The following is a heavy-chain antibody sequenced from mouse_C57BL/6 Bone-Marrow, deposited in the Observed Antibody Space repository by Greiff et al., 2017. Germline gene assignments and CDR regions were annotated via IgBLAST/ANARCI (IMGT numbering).Heavy chain of an antibody. J-gene: IGHJ3*01. Sequence: EVHLVESGGGLVKPGGSLKLSCAASGFTFSSYAMSWVRQTPEKRLEWVATISDGGSYTYYPDNVKGRFTISRDNAKNNLYLQMSHLKSEDTAMYYCARDIVTTIAYWGQGTLVTVSA. V-gene: IGHV5-4*01. CDR2: ISDGGSYT. CDR3: ARDIVTTIAY. D-gene: IGHD2-5*01. CDR1: GFTFSSYA.